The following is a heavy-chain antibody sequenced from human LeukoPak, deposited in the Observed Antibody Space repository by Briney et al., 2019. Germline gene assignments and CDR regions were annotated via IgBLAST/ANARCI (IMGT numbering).Heavy chain of an antibody. CDR2: ISSSSSYI. CDR3: ARDYYDSSGFDWFDP. CDR1: GFTFSSYS. D-gene: IGHD3-22*01. V-gene: IGHV3-21*01. J-gene: IGHJ5*02. Sequence: GGSLRLSCAASGFTFSSYSMNWVRQAPGKGLEWVSSISSSSSYIYYADSVKGRFTISRDNAKNSLYLQMNSLRVEDTAVNSCARDYYDSSGFDWFDPWGQGTLVTVSS.